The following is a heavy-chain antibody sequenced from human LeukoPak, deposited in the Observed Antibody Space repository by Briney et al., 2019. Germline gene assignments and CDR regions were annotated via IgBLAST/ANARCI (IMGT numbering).Heavy chain of an antibody. Sequence: PGRSLRLSCAASGFTFSSYAVSWVRQAPGKGLEWVSTISGSGDSTYYADSVKGRFTISRDNSKNTLYLQMNSLRAEDTAVYYCARDRGYSCGYWGQGTLVTVSS. CDR3: ARDRGYSCGY. V-gene: IGHV3-23*01. CDR1: GFTFSSYA. D-gene: IGHD5-18*01. CDR2: ISGSGDST. J-gene: IGHJ4*02.